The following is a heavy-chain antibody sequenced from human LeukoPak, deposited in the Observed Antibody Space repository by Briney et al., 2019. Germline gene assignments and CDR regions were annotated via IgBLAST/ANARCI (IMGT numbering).Heavy chain of an antibody. J-gene: IGHJ3*02. Sequence: ASVKVSCKASGYTFTSYGISWVRQAPGQGLEWMGWISAYNGNTNYAQKLQGRVTMTTDTSTSTGYMELRSLRSDDTAVYYCARLQNSMIVAQGAFGIWGQGTMVTVSS. CDR3: ARLQNSMIVAQGAFGI. CDR1: GYTFTSYG. D-gene: IGHD3-22*01. CDR2: ISAYNGNT. V-gene: IGHV1-18*01.